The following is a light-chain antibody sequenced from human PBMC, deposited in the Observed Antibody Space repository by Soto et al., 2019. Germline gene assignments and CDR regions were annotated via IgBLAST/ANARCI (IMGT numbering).Light chain of an antibody. J-gene: IGKJ5*01. V-gene: IGKV1-9*01. Sequence: DIQLTQSPSFLSASVGDRVTITCRASQGISSYLAWFQQKPGRAPNLLTYGASTLQSGVPSRFSGSGSGTDFTLTISNLQPEDFATYYCQQLNAYPLTFGQGTRLEIK. CDR3: QQLNAYPLT. CDR1: QGISSY. CDR2: GAS.